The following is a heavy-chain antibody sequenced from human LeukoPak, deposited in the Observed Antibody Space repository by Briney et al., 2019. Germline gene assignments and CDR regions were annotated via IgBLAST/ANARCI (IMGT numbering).Heavy chain of an antibody. CDR1: GGTFSSYA. V-gene: IGHV1-69*04. Sequence: SVKVSCKASGGTFSSYAISRVRQAPGQGLEWMGRIIPILGIANYAQKFQGRVTITADKSTSTAYMELSSLRSEDTAVYYCASPQDDQSYSDYWGQGTLVTVSS. CDR2: IIPILGIA. D-gene: IGHD3-16*01. CDR3: ASPQDDQSYSDY. J-gene: IGHJ4*02.